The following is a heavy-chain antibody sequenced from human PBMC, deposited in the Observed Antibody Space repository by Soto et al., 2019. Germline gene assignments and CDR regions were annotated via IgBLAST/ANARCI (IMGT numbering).Heavy chain of an antibody. CDR1: GHTLINYY. Sequence: QVQLVQSGAEVKKPGASVKVSCKASGHTLINYYMHWVRQAPGQGLDWLGKIDPSGNGTSYAERFQGRITLTSDTSTNTVYVEVISLRSGDTAIYCCAINYYDSSAYLYWGQGTLVTGSP. CDR3: AINYYDSSAYLY. CDR2: IDPSGNGT. J-gene: IGHJ4*02. V-gene: IGHV1-46*01. D-gene: IGHD3-22*01.